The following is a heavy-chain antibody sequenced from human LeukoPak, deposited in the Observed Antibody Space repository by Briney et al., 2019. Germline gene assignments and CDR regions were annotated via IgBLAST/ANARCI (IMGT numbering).Heavy chain of an antibody. CDR2: ISASGGTT. D-gene: IGHD6-13*01. CDR1: GFTFSSYA. J-gene: IGHJ4*02. Sequence: SGGSLRLSCAASGFTFSSYAMSWVRQAPGKGLEWVSSISASGGTTYYADSVKGRFTISRDNSKNTLYLQMLSLRAEDTAVYFCAKGGYASSYYFDYWGQGTLVTVSS. V-gene: IGHV3-23*01. CDR3: AKGGYASSYYFDY.